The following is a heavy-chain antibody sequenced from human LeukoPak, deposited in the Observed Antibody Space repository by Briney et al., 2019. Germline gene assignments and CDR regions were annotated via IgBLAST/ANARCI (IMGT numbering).Heavy chain of an antibody. Sequence: SSETLSLTCTVSGGSISSYYWSWIRQPPGKGLEWIGYIYYSESTNYNPSLKSRVTISIDTSKNQFSLKLSSVTAADTAVYYCARGTTVTTPDYWGQGTLVTVSS. CDR3: ARGTTVTTPDY. CDR2: IYYSEST. V-gene: IGHV4-59*08. CDR1: GGSISSYY. D-gene: IGHD4-17*01. J-gene: IGHJ4*02.